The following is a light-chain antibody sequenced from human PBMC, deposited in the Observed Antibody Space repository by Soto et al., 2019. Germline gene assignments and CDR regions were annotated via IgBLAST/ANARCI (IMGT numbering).Light chain of an antibody. V-gene: IGLV2-23*01. Sequence: QSVLTQPASVSGSPGQSITVSCTGINSDVGIYNLVSWYQHHPGKAPKLVIYEGTKRPSGVSSRFSGSKSGNTASLTISGLQAEDEGDYYCCSYTSNTVVFGGGTKVTVL. J-gene: IGLJ2*01. CDR3: CSYTSNTVV. CDR1: NSDVGIYNL. CDR2: EGT.